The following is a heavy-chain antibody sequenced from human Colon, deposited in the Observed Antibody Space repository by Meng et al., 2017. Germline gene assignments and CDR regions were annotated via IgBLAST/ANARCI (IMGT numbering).Heavy chain of an antibody. Sequence: GQRQGPGPGLVKHSPPLSLPCPVSGASISSEAFYWGWISQHPGKGLEWIGYMHYSGIANYNPSLNSRIAISVDTSKNHFSLKLSSVTAADTAVYYCARYRYDSSSYSNFFDPWGQGTLVTVSS. CDR3: ARYRYDSSSYSNFFDP. CDR2: MHYSGIA. J-gene: IGHJ5*02. CDR1: GASISSEAFY. D-gene: IGHD3-22*01. V-gene: IGHV4-31*02.